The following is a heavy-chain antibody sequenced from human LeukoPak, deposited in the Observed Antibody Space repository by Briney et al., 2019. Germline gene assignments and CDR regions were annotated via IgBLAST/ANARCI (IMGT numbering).Heavy chain of an antibody. Sequence: ASVKVSCKASGYTLTGYYMHWVRQAPGQGLEWMGWINPNSGGTNYAQKFQGRVTMTSDTSISTAYMELSRLKSDDTAVYYCASRGWNILTGYYYDYWGQGTLVTVSS. D-gene: IGHD3-9*01. CDR1: GYTLTGYY. V-gene: IGHV1-2*02. J-gene: IGHJ4*02. CDR2: INPNSGGT. CDR3: ASRGWNILTGYYYDY.